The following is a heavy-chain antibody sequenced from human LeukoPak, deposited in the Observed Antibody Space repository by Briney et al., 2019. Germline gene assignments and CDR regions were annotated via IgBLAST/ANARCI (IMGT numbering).Heavy chain of an antibody. CDR2: IYTSGST. D-gene: IGHD6-13*01. Sequence: SETLSLTCTVSGGSISSYYWSWIRQPPGKGLEWIGYIYTSGSTNYNPSLKSRVTISVDTSKNQFSLELSSVTAADTAVYYCARRVAAAGTGYYYYMDVWGKGTTVTVSS. J-gene: IGHJ6*03. V-gene: IGHV4-4*09. CDR3: ARRVAAAGTGYYYYMDV. CDR1: GGSISSYY.